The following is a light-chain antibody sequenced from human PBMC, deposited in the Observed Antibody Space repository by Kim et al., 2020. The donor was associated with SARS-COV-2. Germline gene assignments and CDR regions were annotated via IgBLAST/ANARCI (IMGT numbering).Light chain of an antibody. V-gene: IGLV2-14*03. CDR1: SSDVGGYNY. J-gene: IGLJ1*01. Sequence: QSALTQPASVSGSPGQSITISCTGTSSDVGGYNYVSWYQQHPGKAPKLMIYDVSNRPSGVSNRFSDSKSGNTASLTISGLQAEDEADYYCSSYTSSNTLVFGTGTQLTVL. CDR2: DVS. CDR3: SSYTSSNTLV.